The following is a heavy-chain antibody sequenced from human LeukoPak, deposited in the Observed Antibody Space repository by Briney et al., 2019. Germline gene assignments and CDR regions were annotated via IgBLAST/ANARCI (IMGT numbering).Heavy chain of an antibody. CDR3: AREEALGSGSFDY. Sequence: SETLSLTCTVSGGSNSSYYWSWIRQPPGKGLEWIGYMYYRGNTNYNPSLKSRVTISVDTSKNQFSLKLGSVTAADTAVYYCAREEALGSGSFDYWGQGTLVTVSS. V-gene: IGHV4-59*01. D-gene: IGHD1-26*01. CDR1: GGSNSSYY. J-gene: IGHJ4*02. CDR2: MYYRGNT.